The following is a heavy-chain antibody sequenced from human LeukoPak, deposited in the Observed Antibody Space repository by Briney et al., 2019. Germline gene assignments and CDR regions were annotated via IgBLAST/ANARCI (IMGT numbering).Heavy chain of an antibody. CDR1: GGSISSYY. Sequence: PSETLSLTCTVSGGSISSYYWSWTRQPPGKGLEWIGYIYYSGSTNYNPSLKSRVTISVDTSKNQFSLKLSSVTAADTAVYYCARDGVGWYFDLWGRGTLVTVSS. J-gene: IGHJ2*01. CDR2: IYYSGST. V-gene: IGHV4-59*01. D-gene: IGHD3-16*01. CDR3: ARDGVGWYFDL.